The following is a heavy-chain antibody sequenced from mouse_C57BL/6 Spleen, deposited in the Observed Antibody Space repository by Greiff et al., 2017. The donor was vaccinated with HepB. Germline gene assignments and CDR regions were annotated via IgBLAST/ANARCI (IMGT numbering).Heavy chain of an antibody. CDR2: ISYDGSN. CDR1: GYSITSGYY. CDR3: ARAISPYYGNSWYFDV. J-gene: IGHJ1*03. Sequence: EVQLQQSGPGLVKPSQSLSLTCSVTGYSITSGYYWNWIRQFPGNKLEWMGYISYDGSNNYNPSLKNRISITRDTSKNQFFLKLNSVTTEDTATYYCARAISPYYGNSWYFDVWGTGTTVTVSS. V-gene: IGHV3-6*01. D-gene: IGHD2-1*01.